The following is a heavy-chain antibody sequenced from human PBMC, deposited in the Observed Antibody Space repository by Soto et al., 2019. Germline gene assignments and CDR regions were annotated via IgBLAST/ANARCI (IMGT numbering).Heavy chain of an antibody. Sequence: QVQLQESGPGLVKPSGTLSLTCAVSGGSVSSTNWWSWVRQPPGKGLEWIGEIYHSGSTNYNPSLKRLITKTVDKSKNEFSLKLSSVTAADTAVDNCERVWYSSSSFDPWGQGTLVTVSS. CDR1: GGSVSSTNW. J-gene: IGHJ5*02. CDR3: ERVWYSSSSFDP. CDR2: IYHSGST. V-gene: IGHV4-4*02. D-gene: IGHD6-6*01.